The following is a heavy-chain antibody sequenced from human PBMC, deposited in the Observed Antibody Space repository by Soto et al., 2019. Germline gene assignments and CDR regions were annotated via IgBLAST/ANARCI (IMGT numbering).Heavy chain of an antibody. Sequence: SDTLSLTCAVSGGSISSSNWWSWVRQPPGKGLEWIGEIYHSGSTNYNPSLKSRVTISVDKSKNQFSLKLSSVTAADTAVYYCARLGYCSSTSCYRGENYYYGMDVWGQGTTVTVSS. CDR2: IYHSGST. CDR3: ARLGYCSSTSCYRGENYYYGMDV. V-gene: IGHV4-4*02. J-gene: IGHJ6*02. D-gene: IGHD2-2*02. CDR1: GGSISSSNW.